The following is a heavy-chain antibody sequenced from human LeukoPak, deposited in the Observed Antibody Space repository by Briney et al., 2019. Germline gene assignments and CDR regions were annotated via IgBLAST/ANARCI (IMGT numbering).Heavy chain of an antibody. CDR3: ATRPAGPRQDHDY. Sequence: SETLSLTCTVSGGSISSSSYYWGWIRQPPGKGLEWIGSIYYSGSTYYNPSLKSRVTISVDTSKNQLSLKLSSVTAADTAVYYCATRPAGPRQDHDYWGQGTLVTVSS. J-gene: IGHJ4*02. CDR2: IYYSGST. V-gene: IGHV4-39*01. CDR1: GGSISSSSYY. D-gene: IGHD2-2*01.